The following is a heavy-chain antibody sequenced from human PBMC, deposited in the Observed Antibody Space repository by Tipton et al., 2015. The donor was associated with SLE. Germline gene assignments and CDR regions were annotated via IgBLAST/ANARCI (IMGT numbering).Heavy chain of an antibody. V-gene: IGHV3-23*01. CDR1: GFTFSSYE. CDR2: ISGSGGST. Sequence: GSLRLSCAASGFTFSSYEMNWVRQAPGKGLEWVSAISGSGGSTYYADSVKGRFTISRDNPKNTLYLQMNSLRAEDTAEYYCAKDQGGDDAFDIWGQGTMVTVSS. J-gene: IGHJ3*02. CDR3: AKDQGGDDAFDI. D-gene: IGHD7-27*01.